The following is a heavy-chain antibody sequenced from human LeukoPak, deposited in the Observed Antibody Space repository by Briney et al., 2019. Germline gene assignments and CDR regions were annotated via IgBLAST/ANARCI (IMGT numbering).Heavy chain of an antibody. CDR3: ARQGSYFDY. CDR1: GYSFTSYW. V-gene: IGHV5-51*01. Sequence: HGESLNISCKGSGYSFTSYWIAWVRQMHGEGLEWLGIIYPGDSDTRYRPSSQAQVTISADKSISTAYLQWSSLKASDTAMYYCARQGSYFDYWAQGTLVTVSS. J-gene: IGHJ4*02. CDR2: IYPGDSDT.